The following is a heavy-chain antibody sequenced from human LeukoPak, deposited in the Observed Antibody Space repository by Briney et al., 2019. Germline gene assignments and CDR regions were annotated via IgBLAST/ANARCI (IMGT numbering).Heavy chain of an antibody. J-gene: IGHJ4*02. D-gene: IGHD2-2*02. CDR2: IKQDGSEK. CDR3: ARLGYCSSTSCYIYSSYYFDY. Sequence: PGGSLRLSCAASGFTFSSYWMSWVRQAPGKGLEWVANIKQDGSEKYYVDSVKGRFTISRDNAKNSLYLQMNSLRAEDTAVYYCARLGYCSSTSCYIYSSYYFDYWGQGTLVTVSS. CDR1: GFTFSSYW. V-gene: IGHV3-7*01.